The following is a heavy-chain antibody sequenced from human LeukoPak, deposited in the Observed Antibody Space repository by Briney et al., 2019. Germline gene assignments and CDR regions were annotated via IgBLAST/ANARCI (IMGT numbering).Heavy chain of an antibody. J-gene: IGHJ3*02. V-gene: IGHV4-39*01. CDR3: ARAIVVANDAFDI. CDR1: GGSISSSSYY. Sequence: PSETLSLTCTVSGGSISSSSYYWGWIRQPPGEGLEWIGSIYYSGSTYYNPSLKSRVTISVDTSKNQFSLKLSSVTAADTAVYDCARAIVVANDAFDIWGQGTMVTVSS. CDR2: IYYSGST. D-gene: IGHD3-22*01.